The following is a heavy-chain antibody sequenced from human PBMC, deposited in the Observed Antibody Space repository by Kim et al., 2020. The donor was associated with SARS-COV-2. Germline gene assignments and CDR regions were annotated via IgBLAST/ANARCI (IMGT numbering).Heavy chain of an antibody. CDR1: GGSISSSSYY. J-gene: IGHJ6*03. CDR3: ARLRGYSGFFRLDYYYYYMDV. D-gene: IGHD5-12*01. CDR2: IYYSGST. V-gene: IGHV4-39*01. Sequence: SETLSLTCTVSGGSISSSSYYWGWIRQPPGKGLEWIGSIYYSGSTYYNPSLKSRVTISVDTSKNQFSLKLSSVTAADTAVYYCARLRGYSGFFRLDYYYYYMDVWGKGTTVTVSS.